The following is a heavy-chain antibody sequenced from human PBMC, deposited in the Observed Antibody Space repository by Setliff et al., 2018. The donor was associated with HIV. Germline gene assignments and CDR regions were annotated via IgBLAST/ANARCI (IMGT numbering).Heavy chain of an antibody. V-gene: IGHV3-21*01. D-gene: IGHD6-19*01. CDR3: ARDQVAVDSVARWRKEYFMDV. Sequence: GGSLRLSCAASGFTFSTYRMNWVRQAPGKGLEWVSSISSSSSYIYYADSLKGRFTISRDNAKNSLYLQMNSLRAEDTAVYYCARDQVAVDSVARWRKEYFMDVWGKGTTVTVSS. CDR1: GFTFSTYR. CDR2: ISSSSSYI. J-gene: IGHJ6*03.